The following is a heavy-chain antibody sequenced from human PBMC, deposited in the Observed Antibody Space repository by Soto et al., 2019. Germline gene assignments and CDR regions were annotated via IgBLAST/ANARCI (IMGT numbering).Heavy chain of an antibody. CDR2: IVPIFGTA. J-gene: IGHJ5*02. D-gene: IGHD6-6*01. CDR3: AWMGSSGALGFDP. Sequence: GASVKVSCKASGGTFSSYAISWVRQAPGQGLEWMGGIVPIFGTANYAQKFQGRVTITADESTSTAYMELSSLRSEDTAVYYCAWMGSSGALGFDPWGQGTLVTVSS. CDR1: GGTFSSYA. V-gene: IGHV1-69*13.